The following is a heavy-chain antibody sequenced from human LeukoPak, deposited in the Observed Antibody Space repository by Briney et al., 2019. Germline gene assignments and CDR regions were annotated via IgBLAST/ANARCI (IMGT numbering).Heavy chain of an antibody. D-gene: IGHD6-13*01. J-gene: IGHJ4*02. CDR1: GFTFSSYG. CDR3: AKDFKGLTIVAAGSFDY. V-gene: IGHV3-23*01. Sequence: PGGTLRLSCAASGFTFSSYGMSWVRQAPGKGLEWVSAISSTGGTTYYADSVKGRFTISRDNSKNMLYLQMNSLRAEDTAVYYCAKDFKGLTIVAAGSFDYWGQGTLVTVSS. CDR2: ISSTGGTT.